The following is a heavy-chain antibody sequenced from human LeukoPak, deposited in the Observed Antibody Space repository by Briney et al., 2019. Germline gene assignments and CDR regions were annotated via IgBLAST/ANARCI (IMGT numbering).Heavy chain of an antibody. CDR2: IYHSGIT. CDR3: AREVGRRSGYSY. V-gene: IGHV4-38-2*02. Sequence: PSETLSLTCAVSGYSITSDYYWGWIRQSPGKGLEWIGSIYHSGITHYTPSLKSRVTISVDTSNNQFSLRLSSVTAAATAVYYCAREVGRRSGYSYWGQGTPVTVSS. CDR1: GYSITSDYY. J-gene: IGHJ4*02. D-gene: IGHD3-3*01.